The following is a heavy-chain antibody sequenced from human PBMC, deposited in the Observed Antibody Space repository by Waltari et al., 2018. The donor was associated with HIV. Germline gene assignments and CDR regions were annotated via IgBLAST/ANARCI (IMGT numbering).Heavy chain of an antibody. D-gene: IGHD5-18*01. Sequence: QLQLQESGPGLVKPSETLSLTCTVSGGSISSSSYYWGWIRQPPGKGLEWMGSVYYSGGTDTNPSLKSRVTMSVDTSKDQLSLGRGSVTATDTAVYDCARVQTGVGTAMVNRYVDLGGRGTLVAVSS. CDR3: ARVQTGVGTAMVNRYVDL. CDR1: GGSISSSSYY. J-gene: IGHJ2*01. V-gene: IGHV4-39*01. CDR2: VYYSGGT.